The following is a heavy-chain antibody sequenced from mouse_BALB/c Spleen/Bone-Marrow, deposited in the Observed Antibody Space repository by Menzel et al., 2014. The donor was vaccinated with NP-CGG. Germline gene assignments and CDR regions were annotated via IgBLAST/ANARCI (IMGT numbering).Heavy chain of an antibody. V-gene: IGHV14-3*02. CDR1: GFNIKDTY. D-gene: IGHD1-1*01. Sequence: VQLQQSGAELVKPGASVKSSCTASGFNIKDTYMHWVKQRPEQGLEWIGRIDPANGNTKYDPKFQGRATITADTSSNTAYLQLSSLTSEDTAVYYCANYYYGSSLFAYWGQGTLVTVSA. CDR2: IDPANGNT. CDR3: ANYYYGSSLFAY. J-gene: IGHJ3*01.